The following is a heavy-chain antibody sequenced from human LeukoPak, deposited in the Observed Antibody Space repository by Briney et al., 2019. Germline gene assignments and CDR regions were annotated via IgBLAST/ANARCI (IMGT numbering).Heavy chain of an antibody. CDR2: IYYSGST. Sequence: SETLSLTCTVSGGSIGSYSWSWIRQPPGKGLEWIGIIYYSGSTNYNPSLTSRVTISVDTSKNQFSLKLSSVTAADTAVYYCAREWGGWLPYWGQGTLVTVSS. V-gene: IGHV4-59*01. D-gene: IGHD6-19*01. J-gene: IGHJ4*02. CDR1: GGSIGSYS. CDR3: AREWGGWLPY.